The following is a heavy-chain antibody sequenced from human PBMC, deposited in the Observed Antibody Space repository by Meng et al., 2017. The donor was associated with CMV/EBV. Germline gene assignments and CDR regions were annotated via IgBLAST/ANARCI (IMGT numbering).Heavy chain of an antibody. CDR1: GGTFSSYA. CDR3: ARVGPRSSSSRGYFDY. V-gene: IGHV1-69*10. D-gene: IGHD6-13*01. J-gene: IGHJ4*02. Sequence: SVKVSCKASGGTFSSYAISWVRQAPGQGLEWMGGIIPILGIANYAQKFQGRVTITADKSTSTAYMELSSLRSEDTAVYYCARVGPRSSSSRGYFDYWGQGTLVTVSS. CDR2: IIPILGIA.